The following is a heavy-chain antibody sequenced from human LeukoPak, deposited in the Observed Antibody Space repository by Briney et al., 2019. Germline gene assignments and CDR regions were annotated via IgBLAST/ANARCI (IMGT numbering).Heavy chain of an antibody. Sequence: GGSLRLSCAASGFTFSSYAMSWVRQAPGKGLEWVSAISGSGGSTYYADSVKGRFTISRDNSKNTLYLQMNSLRAEDTAVYYCAKSCYYGSGSYYNVLDYWGQGTLVTVSS. CDR2: ISGSGGST. CDR3: AKSCYYGSGSYYNVLDY. V-gene: IGHV3-23*01. D-gene: IGHD3-10*01. CDR1: GFTFSSYA. J-gene: IGHJ4*02.